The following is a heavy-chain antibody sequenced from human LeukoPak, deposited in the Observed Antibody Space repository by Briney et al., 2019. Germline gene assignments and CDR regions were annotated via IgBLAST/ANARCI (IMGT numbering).Heavy chain of an antibody. V-gene: IGHV4-39*01. J-gene: IGHJ3*02. CDR2: IYFSGAT. D-gene: IGHD5-18*01. CDR1: GGSISSSSYY. CDR3: ASSPGYTAMARGAFDI. Sequence: PSETLSLTCTVSGGSISSSSYYWGWIRQPPGRGLEWIGSIYFSGATYYNPSLKSRVTISVDTSKNQFSLKLSSVTAADTAVYYCASSPGYTAMARGAFDIWGQGTMVTVSS.